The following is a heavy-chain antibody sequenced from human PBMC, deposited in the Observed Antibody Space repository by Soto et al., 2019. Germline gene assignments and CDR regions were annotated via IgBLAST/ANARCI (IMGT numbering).Heavy chain of an antibody. V-gene: IGHV4-34*01. Sequence: PSETLSLTCAVYGGSFSGYYWSWLRQPPGKGLEWIGEINHSGSPNYNPSLKSRVTISVDTSKNQFSLKMTSVTAADTAVYYCATATWRHHCFDNWGQGTLVTVSS. CDR3: ATATWRHHCFDN. CDR1: GGSFSGYY. CDR2: INHSGSP. J-gene: IGHJ4*02.